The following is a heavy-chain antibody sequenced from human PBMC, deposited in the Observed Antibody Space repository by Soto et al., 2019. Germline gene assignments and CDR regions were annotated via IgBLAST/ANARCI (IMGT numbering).Heavy chain of an antibody. V-gene: IGHV1-3*01. CDR2: INAGNGNT. D-gene: IGHD3-22*01. CDR3: ARADYYYDSSGYYPEWDI. CDR1: GYTFTSYA. Sequence: QVQLVQSGAEVKKPGASVKVSCKASGYTFTSYAMHWVRQAPGQRLEWMGWINAGNGNTKYSQKFQGRVTITRDTSASTAYMELSSLRSEATAVYYCARADYYYDSSGYYPEWDIWGQGTMVTVSS. J-gene: IGHJ3*02.